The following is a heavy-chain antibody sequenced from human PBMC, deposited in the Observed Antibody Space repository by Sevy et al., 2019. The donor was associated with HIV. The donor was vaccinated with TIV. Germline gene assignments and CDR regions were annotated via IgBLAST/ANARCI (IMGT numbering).Heavy chain of an antibody. CDR2: IYWDNDK. CDR3: AHRPADSSGYPIFDY. V-gene: IGHV2-5*02. D-gene: IGHD3-22*01. J-gene: IGHJ4*02. CDR1: GFSLITTGVG. Sequence: SGPTLVNPTQTLTLTCTFSGFSLITTGVGVGWIRQPPGKALECLALIYWDNDKRYNPSLKSRLTITKDTSKNQVVLTMTYMDPVDTATYYCAHRPADSSGYPIFDYWGQGTLVTVSS.